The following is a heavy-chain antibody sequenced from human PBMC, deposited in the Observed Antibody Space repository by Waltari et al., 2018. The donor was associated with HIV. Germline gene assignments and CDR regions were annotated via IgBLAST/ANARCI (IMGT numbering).Heavy chain of an antibody. V-gene: IGHV3-30*18. J-gene: IGHJ4*02. CDR2: IAYDGSNK. CDR3: AKERKGYFDY. CDR1: GFTFSSYG. Sequence: QVQLVESGGVVVKSGRSLRLSCAASGFTFSSYGTHWVLQAPGQGREWVAVIAYDGSNKYYADSVKGRFTISRDNSKNTLYLQMNSLRAEDTAVYYCAKERKGYFDYWGQGTLVTVSS.